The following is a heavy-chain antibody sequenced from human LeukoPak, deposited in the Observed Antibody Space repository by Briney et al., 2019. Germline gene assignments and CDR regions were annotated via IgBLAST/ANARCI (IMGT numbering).Heavy chain of an antibody. V-gene: IGHV3-23*01. CDR3: AKGTPIMDYDNSAGDH. D-gene: IGHD3-22*01. CDR1: GGSLSSGGYY. J-gene: IGHJ4*02. CDR2: IGGSGGST. Sequence: ETLSLTCTVSGGSLSSGGYYWSWTRHPPGKGLEWASAIGGSGGSTYHAASVKGPFTISRHNSRNTLNIQMNSLTVDDTAVYYCAKGTPIMDYDNSAGDHWDQGTLVTVSS.